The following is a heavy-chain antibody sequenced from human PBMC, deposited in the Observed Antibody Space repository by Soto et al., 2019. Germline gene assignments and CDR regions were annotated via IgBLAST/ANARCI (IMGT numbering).Heavy chain of an antibody. CDR1: RFIFSDYA. CDR3: AKDAVSYNGKWDWFDS. D-gene: IGHD1-26*01. Sequence: DVQLLESGGGLVQPGGSLTLSCAASRFIFSDYAMNWVRQAPGKGLEWVSSIGGGNTDRYYADSVKGRFIISRDNSKNAMYLPMNSLRDADTAVYYCAKDAVSYNGKWDWFDSWGQGTLVTFSS. J-gene: IGHJ5*01. CDR2: IGGGNTDR. V-gene: IGHV3-23*01.